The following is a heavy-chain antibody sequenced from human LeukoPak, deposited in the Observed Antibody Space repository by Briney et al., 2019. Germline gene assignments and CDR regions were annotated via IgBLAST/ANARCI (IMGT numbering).Heavy chain of an antibody. D-gene: IGHD4-23*01. V-gene: IGHV3-66*01. CDR2: IYSGGDT. J-gene: IGHJ4*02. CDR3: ARDDAGYGGYY. CDR1: GITVSTNY. Sequence: PGGSLRLSCEASGITVSTNYMSWVRQAPGKGLEWVSVIYSGGDTYYADSVKGRFTISRDNSKNTLYLQMNSVRAEDTAVYYCARDDAGYGGYYWGQGTLVTVSS.